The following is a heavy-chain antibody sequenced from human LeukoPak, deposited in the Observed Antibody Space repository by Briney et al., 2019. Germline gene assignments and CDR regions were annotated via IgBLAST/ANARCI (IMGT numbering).Heavy chain of an antibody. V-gene: IGHV1-69*06. CDR2: IIPIFGTA. CDR3: ARSSIAARLHNWFDP. J-gene: IGHJ5*02. Sequence: SVKVSCKASGGTFSSYAISWVRQAPGQGLEWMGRIIPIFGTANYAQKFQGRVTITADKSTSTAYMELSSLRSEDTAVYYCARSSIAARLHNWFDPWGQGTLVTVSS. D-gene: IGHD6-6*01. CDR1: GGTFSSYA.